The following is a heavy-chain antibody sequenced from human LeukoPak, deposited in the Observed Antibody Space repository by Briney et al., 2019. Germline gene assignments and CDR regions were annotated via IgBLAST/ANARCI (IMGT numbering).Heavy chain of an antibody. J-gene: IGHJ4*02. CDR1: GFTFSSYS. D-gene: IGHD5-18*01. V-gene: IGHV3-21*01. Sequence: GGSLRLSCAASGFTFSSYSMNWVRQAPGKGLEWVSSISSSYIYYADSVKGRFTISRDNAKNSLYLQMNSLRAEDTAVYYCARGPGVTPDYWGQGTLVTVSS. CDR2: ISSSYI. CDR3: ARGPGVTPDY.